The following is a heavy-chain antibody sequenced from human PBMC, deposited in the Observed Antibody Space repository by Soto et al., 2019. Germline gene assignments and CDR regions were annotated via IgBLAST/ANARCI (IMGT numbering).Heavy chain of an antibody. CDR3: GTSSSWYSDWFDS. CDR2: VYYSGST. Sequence: PETLSLTCKVSGGSFSSSSSYWGWLRHAPGKVLEWIGSVYYSGSTYYNPSFTKRVTVYVDQSKRKLSLKLSSVTAADTAVYYCGTSSSWYSDWFDSWGQGTLVTVS. CDR1: GGSFSSSSSY. J-gene: IGHJ5*01. D-gene: IGHD6-13*01. V-gene: IGHV4-39*01.